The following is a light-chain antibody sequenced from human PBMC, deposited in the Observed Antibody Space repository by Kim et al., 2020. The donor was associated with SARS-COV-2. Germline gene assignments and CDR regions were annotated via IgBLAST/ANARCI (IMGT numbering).Light chain of an antibody. CDR2: GAS. J-gene: IGKJ4*01. CDR1: QSVSYN. CDR3: QQYDNWPLLT. V-gene: IGKV3-15*01. Sequence: EIVMTQSLATLSVSPGERVTLSCRASQSVSYNLAWYQQKPGQAPKLLIYGASTRAPGIPGRFSGSGSGTEFTLTISSLQSEDFAVYYCQQYDNWPLLTFGGGTKVEIK.